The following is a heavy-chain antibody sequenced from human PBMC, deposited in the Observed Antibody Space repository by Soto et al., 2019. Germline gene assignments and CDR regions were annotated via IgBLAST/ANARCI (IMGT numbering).Heavy chain of an antibody. J-gene: IGHJ5*02. CDR1: GDSVSSDSAT. Sequence: TCAISGDSVSSDSATWNWIRQSPSRGLEWLGRTYYRSKWYNDYAVSVKSRITINPDTSKNQFSLQLNSVTPEDTAVYYCANTGDNYGDYEKWFDPWGQGTLVTVSS. CDR3: ANTGDNYGDYEKWFDP. CDR2: TYYRSKWYN. D-gene: IGHD4-17*01. V-gene: IGHV6-1*01.